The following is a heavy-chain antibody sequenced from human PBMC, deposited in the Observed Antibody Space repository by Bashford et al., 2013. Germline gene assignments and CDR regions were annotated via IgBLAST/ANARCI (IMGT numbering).Heavy chain of an antibody. CDR2: VNPNSGNT. CDR3: ARAVRGQLVSDRR. V-gene: IGHV1-8*02. J-gene: IGHJ4*02. Sequence: ASVKVSCKASGYTFSYFDVTWVRQAPGQGLEWMGWVNPNSGNTGFAQKFQGRVTLTTDTPTTTAYMDLSSLTSEDTAVYYCARAVRGQLVSDRRGGQGTLVHRLL. D-gene: IGHD6-13*01. CDR1: GYTFSYFD.